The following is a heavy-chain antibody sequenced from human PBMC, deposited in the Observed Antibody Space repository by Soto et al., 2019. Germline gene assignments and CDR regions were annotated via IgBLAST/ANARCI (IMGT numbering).Heavy chain of an antibody. J-gene: IGHJ6*02. V-gene: IGHV1-69*02. CDR1: GGTFSSYT. Sequence: QVKLVQSGAEVKKPGSSVKVSCKASGGTFSSYTISWVRQAPGQGLEWMGRIIPILGIANYAQKFQGRVTITADKSTSTAYMELSSLRSEYTAVYYCARYPGGSHYYYYYGMDVWGQGTTVTVSS. CDR3: ARYPGGSHYYYYYGMDV. CDR2: IIPILGIA. D-gene: IGHD1-26*01.